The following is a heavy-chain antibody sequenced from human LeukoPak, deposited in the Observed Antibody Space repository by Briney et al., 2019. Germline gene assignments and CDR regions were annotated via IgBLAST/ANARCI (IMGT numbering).Heavy chain of an antibody. D-gene: IGHD7-27*01. Sequence: ASVKVSCEVSGSTLTEFSIHWVRQAPGKGLEWMGGFVPEDDETIYAQSFQGRVTMTEDTSTDTAYMELSSLRSEDTAMYYCATIAPGDLFDSWGQGTLVTVSS. CDR1: GSTLTEFS. J-gene: IGHJ4*02. CDR2: FVPEDDET. V-gene: IGHV1-24*01. CDR3: ATIAPGDLFDS.